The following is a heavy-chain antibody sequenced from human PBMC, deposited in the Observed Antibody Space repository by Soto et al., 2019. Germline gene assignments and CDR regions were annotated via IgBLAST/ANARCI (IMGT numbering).Heavy chain of an antibody. CDR2: MNPNSGNT. Sequence: ASVKVSCKASGYTFTSYDINWVRQATGQGLEWMGWMNPNSGNTGYAQKFQGRVTMTRNTSISTAYMELSSLRSEDTAVYYCARVPPYDFWSGYHKPHFDYWGQGTLVTV. D-gene: IGHD3-3*01. CDR3: ARVPPYDFWSGYHKPHFDY. CDR1: GYTFTSYD. V-gene: IGHV1-8*01. J-gene: IGHJ4*02.